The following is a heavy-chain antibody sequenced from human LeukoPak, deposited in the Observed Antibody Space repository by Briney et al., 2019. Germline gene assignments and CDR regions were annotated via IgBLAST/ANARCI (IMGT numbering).Heavy chain of an antibody. CDR3: ARLRYTSFDY. D-gene: IGHD4-17*01. J-gene: IGHJ4*02. Sequence: SETLSLTCTVSGGSISSYYWSWIRQPPGEGLEWIGYIYYSGSTNYNPSLKSRVTISVDTSKNQFSLKLSSVTAADTAVYYCARLRYTSFDYWGQGTLVTVSS. CDR1: GGSISSYY. CDR2: IYYSGST. V-gene: IGHV4-59*01.